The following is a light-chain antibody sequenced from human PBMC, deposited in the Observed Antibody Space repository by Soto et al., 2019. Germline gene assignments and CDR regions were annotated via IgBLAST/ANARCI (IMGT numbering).Light chain of an antibody. V-gene: IGKV3-15*01. CDR1: QSVSDN. CDR2: GAS. Sequence: EIVMTQSPATLSVSPGERATLSCRASQSVSDNLAWYQQKPGQTPRLLIYGASTRATGIPARFSGSGSGTDFTLTISSLQYEDFAVYYCQQYNNWPPFTVGPGTKADIK. J-gene: IGKJ3*01. CDR3: QQYNNWPPFT.